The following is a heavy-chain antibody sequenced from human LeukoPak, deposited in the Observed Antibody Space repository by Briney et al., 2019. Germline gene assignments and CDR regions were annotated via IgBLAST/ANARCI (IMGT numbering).Heavy chain of an antibody. Sequence: SQTLSLTRTVSGCSISSGDHYWRGLRPPPEKALEGIGYIYYSGSTYYNPSLRSRVTISVDTSKNQFSLKLSSVTAADTAVYHCATDTLYGDYGMDGWGQGTTVTVSS. CDR2: IYYSGST. D-gene: IGHD4-17*01. V-gene: IGHV4-30-4*01. CDR1: GCSISSGDHY. CDR3: ATDTLYGDYGMDG. J-gene: IGHJ6*02.